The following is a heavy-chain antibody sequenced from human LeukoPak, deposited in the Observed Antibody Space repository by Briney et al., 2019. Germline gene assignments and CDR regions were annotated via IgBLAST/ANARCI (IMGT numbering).Heavy chain of an antibody. CDR2: IYYRRNT. V-gene: IGHV4-59*08. J-gene: IGHJ4*02. Sequence: PSETLSLTCTVSGGSISNYFWTWVRQPPGKGLEWIGHIYYRRNTNYNPSLKSRVTLSVDTSKNQLSLRLTSVTAADTAVYYCARQGSVDGDYAPLGFWGQGTLVTVSS. CDR1: GGSISNYF. CDR3: ARQGSVDGDYAPLGF. D-gene: IGHD4-17*01.